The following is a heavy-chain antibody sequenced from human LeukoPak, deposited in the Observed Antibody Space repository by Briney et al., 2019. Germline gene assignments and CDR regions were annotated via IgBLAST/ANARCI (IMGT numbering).Heavy chain of an antibody. Sequence: ASVKVSCKASGYTFTGYYMHWVRQAPGQGLEWMGWINPNSGGTNYAQKFQGWVTMTRDTSISTAYMELSRLRSDDTAVYYCAREARIAAADNYYYCGMDVWGKGTTVTVSS. CDR3: AREARIAAADNYYYCGMDV. V-gene: IGHV1-2*04. CDR1: GYTFTGYY. D-gene: IGHD6-13*01. CDR2: INPNSGGT. J-gene: IGHJ6*04.